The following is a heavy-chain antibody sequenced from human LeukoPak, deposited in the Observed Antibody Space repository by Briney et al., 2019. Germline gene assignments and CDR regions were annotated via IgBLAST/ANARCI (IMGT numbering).Heavy chain of an antibody. J-gene: IGHJ4*02. CDR1: GFTFSWHW. CDR2: IKVDGSET. CDR3: VRGGGNFDY. Sequence: GGSLRLSCAASGFTFSWHWMSWVRQVPGRGLEWVANIKVDGSETYYVDSVKGRFTISRDNAQVSLYLQMNSLRAEDTAVYYCVRGGGNFDYWGQGILVTVSS. D-gene: IGHD5-12*01. V-gene: IGHV3-7*05.